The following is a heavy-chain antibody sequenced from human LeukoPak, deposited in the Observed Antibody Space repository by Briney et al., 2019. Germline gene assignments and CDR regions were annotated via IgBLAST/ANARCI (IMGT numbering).Heavy chain of an antibody. D-gene: IGHD6-13*01. V-gene: IGHV3-7*01. CDR3: ARERVGIAAAGAYYYYYMDV. CDR2: IKQDGSEK. CDR1: GFTFSSYW. Sequence: GGSLRLSCAASGFTFSSYWMSWVRQAPGKGLEWVANIKQDGSEKYYVDPVKGRFTISRDNAKNSLYLQMNSLRAEDTAVYYCARERVGIAAAGAYYYYYMDVWGKGTTVTVSS. J-gene: IGHJ6*03.